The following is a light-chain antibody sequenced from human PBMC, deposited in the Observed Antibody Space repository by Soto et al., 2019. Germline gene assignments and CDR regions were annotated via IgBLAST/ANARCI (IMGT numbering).Light chain of an antibody. CDR3: QQYNVYSWT. Sequence: DIHMTQSPSTLSASVGDRVTITCRASQNINSWLAWYQQKPGKAPKLLIYEASSLEKGVPARFGGSGSGTEFTLTISSLQPDDFATYYCQQYNVYSWTFGQRTKV. V-gene: IGKV1-5*03. CDR1: QNINSW. CDR2: EAS. J-gene: IGKJ1*01.